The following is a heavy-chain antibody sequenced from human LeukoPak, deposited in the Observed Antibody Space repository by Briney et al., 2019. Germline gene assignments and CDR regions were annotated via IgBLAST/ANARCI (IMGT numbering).Heavy chain of an antibody. V-gene: IGHV4-38-2*01. CDR3: VLYCTNGVCPNGY. CDR1: GYSISSGYY. J-gene: IGHJ4*02. Sequence: SETLSLTCAVSGYSISSGYYWGWIRQPPGKGLEWIGSIYHSGSTCYNPSLKSRVTISVDTSKNQFSLKLSSVTAADTAVYYCVLYCTNGVCPNGYWGQGTLVTVSS. CDR2: IYHSGST. D-gene: IGHD2-8*01.